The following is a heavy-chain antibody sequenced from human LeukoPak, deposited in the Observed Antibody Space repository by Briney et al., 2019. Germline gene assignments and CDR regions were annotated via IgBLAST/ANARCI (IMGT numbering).Heavy chain of an antibody. V-gene: IGHV4-59*12. CDR1: GGPTSSYN. CDR3: AREGIVGARRFDP. Sequence: SETLSLICTVSGGPTSSYNWNWIRQPPGKGLEWIGYIYYSGSTNYNPSLKSRVTISVDTSKNQFSLKLSSVTAADTAVYYCAREGIVGARRFDPWGQGTLVTVSS. CDR2: IYYSGST. J-gene: IGHJ5*02. D-gene: IGHD1-26*01.